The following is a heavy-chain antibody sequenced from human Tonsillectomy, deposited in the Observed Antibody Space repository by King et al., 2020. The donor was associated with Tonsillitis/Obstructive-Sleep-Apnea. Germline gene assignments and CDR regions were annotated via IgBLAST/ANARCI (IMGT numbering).Heavy chain of an antibody. CDR1: GGSFSGYY. CDR2: INHSGST. J-gene: IGHJ6*03. CDR3: ASHQTEFFELLSPTSGYMDV. D-gene: IGHD3-3*01. Sequence: VQLQQWGAGLLKPSETLSLTCAVYGGSFSGYYWSWIRQPPGQGLEWIGEINHSGSTNYNPSLKSRVTISIDTSKNQFSLKLSSVTAADTAVYYCASHQTEFFELLSPTSGYMDVWGNGTTVTVSS. V-gene: IGHV4-34*01.